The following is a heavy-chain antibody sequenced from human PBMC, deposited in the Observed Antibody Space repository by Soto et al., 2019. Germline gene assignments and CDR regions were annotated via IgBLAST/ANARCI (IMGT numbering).Heavy chain of an antibody. D-gene: IGHD6-19*01. Sequence: GGSLVLSCGTSGCTVSSFPITWVRQAPGKGLEWVSSISSSGDDSFYADSVKGRFTISRDSSKNMLFLQLSSLRAEDTAVYYCARKVAGSIWGQGTLVTVSS. CDR2: ISSSGDDS. CDR3: ARKVAGSI. J-gene: IGHJ4*02. CDR1: GCTVSSFP. V-gene: IGHV3-23*01.